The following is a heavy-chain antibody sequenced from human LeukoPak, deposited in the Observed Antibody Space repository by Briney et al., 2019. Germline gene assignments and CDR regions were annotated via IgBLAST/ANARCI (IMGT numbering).Heavy chain of an antibody. CDR2: ISYDGSNK. CDR1: GFTFSSYG. Sequence: GGSLRLSCAASGFTFSSYGMHWVRQAPGKGLEWVAVISYDGSNKYYADSVKGRFTISRDNSKNTLYLQMNSLRAEDTAVYYCAKEDIVATISAEYFQHWGQGTLVTVSS. J-gene: IGHJ1*01. CDR3: AKEDIVATISAEYFQH. D-gene: IGHD5-12*01. V-gene: IGHV3-30*18.